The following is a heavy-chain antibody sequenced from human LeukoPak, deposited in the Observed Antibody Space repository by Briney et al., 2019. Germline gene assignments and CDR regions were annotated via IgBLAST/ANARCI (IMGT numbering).Heavy chain of an antibody. Sequence: VASVKVSCKASGGTFSSYAISWVRQAPGQGLEWMGGIIPIFGTANYAQKFQGRVTITADKSTSTAYMELSSLRSEDTAVYYCARVRVVVVAATNWFDPWGQGTLVTVSS. CDR2: IIPIFGTA. D-gene: IGHD2-15*01. CDR1: GGTFSSYA. CDR3: ARVRVVVVAATNWFDP. V-gene: IGHV1-69*06. J-gene: IGHJ5*02.